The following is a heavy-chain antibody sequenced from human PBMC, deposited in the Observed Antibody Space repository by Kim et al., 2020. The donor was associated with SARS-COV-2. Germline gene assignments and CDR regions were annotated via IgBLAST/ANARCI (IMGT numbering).Heavy chain of an antibody. CDR1: GPTFSGYD. J-gene: IGHJ3*02. D-gene: IGHD2-15*01. Sequence: GGSLRLSCTASGPTFSGYDVSWVRQAPGKGLEWVSSVRTTGRDTYYADSVKGRFTISRDNSKNTLYLQMNSLRADDTAIYYCAPYCLGGGCSSLSNDIWG. V-gene: IGHV3-23*01. CDR2: VRTTGRDT. CDR3: APYCLGGGCSSLSNDI.